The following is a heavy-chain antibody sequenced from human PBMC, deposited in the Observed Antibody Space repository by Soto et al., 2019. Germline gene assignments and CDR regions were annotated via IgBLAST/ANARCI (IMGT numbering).Heavy chain of an antibody. D-gene: IGHD3-10*01. CDR2: ISAYNGNT. CDR3: ASQEGGITMGADAFDI. Sequence: QVQLVQSGAEVKKPGASVKVSCKASGYTFTSYGISWVRQAPGQGLEWMGWISAYNGNTNYAQKLQGRVTMTTDTSPRTADMELRSLSSDDTAVYYCASQEGGITMGADAFDIWGQGTMVTVSS. V-gene: IGHV1-18*01. CDR1: GYTFTSYG. J-gene: IGHJ3*02.